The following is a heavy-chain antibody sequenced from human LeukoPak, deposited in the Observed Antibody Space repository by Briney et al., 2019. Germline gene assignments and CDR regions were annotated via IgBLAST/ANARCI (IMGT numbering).Heavy chain of an antibody. Sequence: RRASVKVSCKASGYTFTSYDINWVRQATGQGLEWMGWMNPNSGNTGYAQKFQGRVTMTRNTSISTAYMELNSLRAEDTAVYYCARNPPNWGPDSTGELYYYYYYMDVWGKGTTVTVSS. CDR2: MNPNSGNT. J-gene: IGHJ6*03. D-gene: IGHD7-27*01. V-gene: IGHV1-8*01. CDR1: GYTFTSYD. CDR3: ARNPPNWGPDSTGELYYYYYYMDV.